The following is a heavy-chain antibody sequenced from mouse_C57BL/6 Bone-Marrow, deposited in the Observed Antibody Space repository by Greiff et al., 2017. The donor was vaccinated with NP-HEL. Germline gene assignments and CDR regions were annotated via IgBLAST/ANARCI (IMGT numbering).Heavy chain of an antibody. J-gene: IGHJ1*03. V-gene: IGHV1-9*01. D-gene: IGHD1-1*01. CDR3: ARYHYGSPFWYVDV. CDR1: GYTFTGYW. CDR2: ILPGSGST. Sequence: QVQLQQSGAELMKPRASVTLSCKATGYTFTGYWIAWVKQRPGHGLEWIGEILPGSGSTNYNEKFKGKATFTADTSSNPAYLQLSSLTTEDSAIYYCARYHYGSPFWYVDVWGTGTTVTVSS.